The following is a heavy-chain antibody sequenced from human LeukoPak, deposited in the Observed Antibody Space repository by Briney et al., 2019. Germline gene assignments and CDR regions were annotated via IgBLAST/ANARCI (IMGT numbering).Heavy chain of an antibody. CDR3: ARRKGDFSYPNEYYFDY. CDR2: INPSGGST. CDR1: GYTFTSYY. D-gene: IGHD3-3*01. V-gene: IGHV1-46*01. Sequence: ASVKVSCKASGYTFTSYYMHWVRQAPGQGLEWVGIINPSGGSTSYAQKFQGRVTMTRDTSTSTVYMELSSLRSEDTAVYYCARRKGDFSYPNEYYFDYWGQGTLVTVSS. J-gene: IGHJ4*02.